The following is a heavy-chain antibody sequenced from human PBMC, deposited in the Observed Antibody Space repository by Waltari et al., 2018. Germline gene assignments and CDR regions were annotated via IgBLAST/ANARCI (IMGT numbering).Heavy chain of an antibody. CDR1: GYTLTELS. CDR3: ATDGSRRNWFDP. V-gene: IGHV1-24*01. CDR2: FDPEDGET. Sequence: QVQLVQSGAEVKKPGASVKVSCKVSGYTLTELSMHWVRQAPGKGLEWMGGFDPEDGETIYAQKFQGRVTITADTSTDTAYMELSSLRSEDTAVYYCATDGSRRNWFDPWGQGTLVTVSS. J-gene: IGHJ5*02. D-gene: IGHD3-10*01.